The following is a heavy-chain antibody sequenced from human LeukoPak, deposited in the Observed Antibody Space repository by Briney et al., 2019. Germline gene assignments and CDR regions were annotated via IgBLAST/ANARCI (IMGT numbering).Heavy chain of an antibody. Sequence: GGSLRLSCAASGFTFSDFAMSWVRQAPGKGLEWVSGMSASGSYTHSADFVKGRFTISRDNFKNTLYLQMNGLRVEDTAVYYCAKVRSGNNYYFDYWGQGTLVTVSS. CDR1: GFTFSDFA. J-gene: IGHJ4*02. V-gene: IGHV3-23*01. D-gene: IGHD1/OR15-1a*01. CDR2: MSASGSYT. CDR3: AKVRSGNNYYFDY.